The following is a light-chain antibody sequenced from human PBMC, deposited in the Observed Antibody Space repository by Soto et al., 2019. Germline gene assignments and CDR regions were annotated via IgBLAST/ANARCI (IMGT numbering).Light chain of an antibody. J-gene: IGKJ5*01. V-gene: IGKV3-11*01. CDR3: QQRSNWPGIT. CDR1: QSVSSY. CDR2: DAS. Sequence: EIVLTQSPATLSLSPGERATLSCRASQSVSSYLAWYQQKPCQAPRLLIYDASNRATGIPARFGGSGSGTDFTLTISSLEPEDFAVYYCQQRSNWPGITFGQGTRLEIK.